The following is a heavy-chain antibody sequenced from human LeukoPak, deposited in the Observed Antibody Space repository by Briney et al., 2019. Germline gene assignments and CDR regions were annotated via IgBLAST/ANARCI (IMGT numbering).Heavy chain of an antibody. D-gene: IGHD3-9*01. CDR1: GFTFSSYS. Sequence: KPGGSLRLSCAASGFTFSSYSMNWVRQAPGKGLEWVSSISSSSSYIYYADSVKGRFTISRDNAKNSLYLQMNSLRAEDTAVYYCARVNYDILTGHQVDAFDIWGQGTMVTVSS. CDR2: ISSSSSYI. J-gene: IGHJ3*02. CDR3: ARVNYDILTGHQVDAFDI. V-gene: IGHV3-21*01.